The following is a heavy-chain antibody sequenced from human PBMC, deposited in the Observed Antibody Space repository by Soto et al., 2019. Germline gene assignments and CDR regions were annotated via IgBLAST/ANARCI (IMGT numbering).Heavy chain of an antibody. V-gene: IGHV3-33*03. Sequence: VQLVESGGGVVQPGRSLRLSCAASGFIFNEYGMHWVRQAPGKGLEWVAVIWYDGSNNYYADSVKGRFTFSRDNSKHTMSLQMNSLRVEDTAVYYCARWGCSGSNCNLNQRSFDLWGQGTLVTVSS. CDR3: ARWGCSGSNCNLNQRSFDL. CDR1: GFIFNEYG. J-gene: IGHJ4*02. D-gene: IGHD2-15*01. CDR2: IWYDGSNN.